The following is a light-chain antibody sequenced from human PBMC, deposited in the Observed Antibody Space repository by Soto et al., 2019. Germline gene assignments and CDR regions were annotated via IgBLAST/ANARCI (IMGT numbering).Light chain of an antibody. J-gene: IGKJ1*01. CDR3: HQRQSWPRT. Sequence: EIVLTQSPATLSTFPGDRVTLSCRASQAVNTRLAWYQHKPGQAPRLLTYLASNRAAGVPARFSGSGSGTDFTLIISDVEPEDFAVYYCHQRQSWPRTFGQGTTVDIK. CDR2: LAS. V-gene: IGKV3-11*01. CDR1: QAVNTR.